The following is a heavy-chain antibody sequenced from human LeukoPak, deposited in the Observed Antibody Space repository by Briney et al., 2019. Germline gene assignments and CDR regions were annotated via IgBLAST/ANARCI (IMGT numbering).Heavy chain of an antibody. D-gene: IGHD4-17*01. CDR2: IWYDGSNK. Sequence: LAGGSLRLSCAASGFTFSSYGMHWVRQAPGKGLEWVAVIWYDGSNKYYADSVKGRFTISRDNSKNTLYLQMNSLRAEDTAVYYCAKEGEDDYGAPSGFDYWGQGTLVTVSS. V-gene: IGHV3-30*02. J-gene: IGHJ4*02. CDR3: AKEGEDDYGAPSGFDY. CDR1: GFTFSSYG.